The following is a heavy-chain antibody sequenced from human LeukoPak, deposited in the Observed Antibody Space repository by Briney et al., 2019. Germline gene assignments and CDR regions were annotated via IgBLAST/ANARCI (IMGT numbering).Heavy chain of an antibody. D-gene: IGHD1-7*01. CDR1: GFTFDDYA. CDR2: ISWNSGSI. Sequence: GGSLRLSCAASGFTFDDYAMHWVRQAPGKGLEWVSGISWNSGSIGYADSVKGRFTISRDNAKNSLYLQMNSLRAEDMALYYCAKDGSPYNWNSEGIFDYWGQGTLVTVSS. V-gene: IGHV3-9*03. CDR3: AKDGSPYNWNSEGIFDY. J-gene: IGHJ4*02.